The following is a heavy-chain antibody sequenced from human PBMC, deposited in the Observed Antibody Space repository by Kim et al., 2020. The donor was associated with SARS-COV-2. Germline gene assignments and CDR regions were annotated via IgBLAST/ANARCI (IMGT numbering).Heavy chain of an antibody. Sequence: QKFQGRVTMTRDTSTSTVYMELSSLRSEDTAVYYCARDPLYSSSWYYFDYWGQGTLVTVSS. CDR3: ARDPLYSSSWYYFDY. D-gene: IGHD6-13*01. V-gene: IGHV1-46*01. J-gene: IGHJ4*02.